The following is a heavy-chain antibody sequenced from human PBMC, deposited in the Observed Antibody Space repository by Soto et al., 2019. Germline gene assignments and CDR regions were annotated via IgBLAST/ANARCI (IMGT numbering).Heavy chain of an antibody. J-gene: IGHJ6*02. CDR3: ARHIAAAGGYYYYYGMDV. V-gene: IGHV5-10-1*04. CDR1: GYSFTSYW. Sequence: PGESLKISCKGSGYSFTSYWISWVRQMPGKGLEWMGRIDPSDSYTNYSPSFQGQVTISADKSISTAYLQWSSLKASDTAMYYCARHIAAAGGYYYYYGMDVWGQGTTVTVSS. CDR2: IDPSDSYT. D-gene: IGHD6-13*01.